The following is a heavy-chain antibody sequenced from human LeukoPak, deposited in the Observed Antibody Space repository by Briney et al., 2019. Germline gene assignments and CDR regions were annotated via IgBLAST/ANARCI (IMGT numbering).Heavy chain of an antibody. D-gene: IGHD5-18*01. CDR1: GLTFSSCG. Sequence: GGSLRLSCEASGLTFSSCGMSWVRQAPGKGLEWVALISYDGSNKYYADSVKGRFALSRDNSKNTLYLQMSSLRAEDTAVYYCARVAKATHSYAYGDDAFDIWGQGTMVTVSS. V-gene: IGHV3-30*03. CDR3: ARVAKATHSYAYGDDAFDI. CDR2: ISYDGSNK. J-gene: IGHJ3*02.